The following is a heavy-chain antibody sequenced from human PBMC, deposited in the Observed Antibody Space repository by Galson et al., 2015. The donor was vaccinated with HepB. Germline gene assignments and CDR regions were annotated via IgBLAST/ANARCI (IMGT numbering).Heavy chain of an antibody. D-gene: IGHD6-13*01. CDR3: AKVGQQLVRGPYYYYGMDV. CDR2: ISSSGANT. V-gene: IGHV3-23*01. J-gene: IGHJ6*02. Sequence: SLRLSCAASGFSFSSYAMSWVRQAPGKGLEWVSAISSSGANTYYVDSVKGRFAISRDNSKHTLYLQMNSLRAEDTAVYYCAKVGQQLVRGPYYYYGMDVWGQGTTVTVSS. CDR1: GFSFSSYA.